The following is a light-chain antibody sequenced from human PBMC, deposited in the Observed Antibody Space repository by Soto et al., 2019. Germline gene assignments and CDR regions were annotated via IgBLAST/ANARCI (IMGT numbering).Light chain of an antibody. J-gene: IGKJ3*01. CDR3: QHSSNWPPT. CDR2: YAS. Sequence: EMVMTQSPATLSVSPRERVTLSCRASESVHRNLAWYQQKPGQGPSLLIYYASTRATGVPDRFTGSGSGTEFTLTISSLQSEDSGLYHCQHSSNWPPTFGPGTKVEIK. V-gene: IGKV3-15*01. CDR1: ESVHRN.